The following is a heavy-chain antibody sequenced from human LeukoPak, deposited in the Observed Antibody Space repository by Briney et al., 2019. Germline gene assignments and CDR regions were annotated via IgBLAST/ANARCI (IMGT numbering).Heavy chain of an antibody. CDR1: GYTFTGYY. V-gene: IGHV1-18*04. CDR2: ISAYNGNT. CDR3: ARDVRGFGDDY. J-gene: IGHJ4*02. D-gene: IGHD3-10*01. Sequence: ASVKVSCKASGYTFTGYYMHWVRQAPGQGLEWMGWISAYNGNTNYAQKLQGRVTMTTDTSTSTAYMELRSLRSDDTAVYYCARDVRGFGDDYWGQGTLVTVSS.